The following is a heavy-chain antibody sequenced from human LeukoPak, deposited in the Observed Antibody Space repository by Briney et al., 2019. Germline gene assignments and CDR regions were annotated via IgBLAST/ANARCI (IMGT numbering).Heavy chain of an antibody. CDR2: INTNTGNP. CDR1: GYTFTSYA. CDR3: ARGKIILEWLPIHNPPYPMDV. V-gene: IGHV7-4-1*02. D-gene: IGHD3-3*01. Sequence: GASVKVSCKASGYTFTSYAMNWVRQAPGQGLEWMGWINTNTGNPTYAQGFTGRFVFSLDTSVSTAYLQISSLKAEDTAVYYCARGKIILEWLPIHNPPYPMDVWGKGTTVTVSS. J-gene: IGHJ6*03.